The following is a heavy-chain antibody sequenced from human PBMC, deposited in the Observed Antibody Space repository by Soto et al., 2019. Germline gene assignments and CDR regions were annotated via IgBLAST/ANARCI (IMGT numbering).Heavy chain of an antibody. D-gene: IGHD3-16*01. V-gene: IGHV1-69*13. CDR1: GGTFSSYA. J-gene: IGHJ5*02. Sequence: SVKVSCKASGGTFSSYAISWVRQAPGQGLEWMGGIIPIFGTANYAQKFQGRVTITADESTSTAYMELSSLRSEDTAVYYCARDPRLGGNDVRVWFDPWGQGTLVTVSS. CDR3: ARDPRLGGNDVRVWFDP. CDR2: IIPIFGTA.